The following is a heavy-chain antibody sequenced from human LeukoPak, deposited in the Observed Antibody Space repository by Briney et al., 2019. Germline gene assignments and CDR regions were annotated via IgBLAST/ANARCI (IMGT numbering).Heavy chain of an antibody. Sequence: PRGSLRLSCAASGFTFSSYGMHWVRQAPGKGLEWVAVIWYDGSNKYYADSVKGRFTISRDNSKNTLYLQMNSLRAEDTAVYYCARDSWVIKYYFDYWGQGTLVTVSS. D-gene: IGHD3-16*02. CDR3: ARDSWVIKYYFDY. V-gene: IGHV3-30*19. CDR2: IWYDGSNK. CDR1: GFTFSSYG. J-gene: IGHJ4*02.